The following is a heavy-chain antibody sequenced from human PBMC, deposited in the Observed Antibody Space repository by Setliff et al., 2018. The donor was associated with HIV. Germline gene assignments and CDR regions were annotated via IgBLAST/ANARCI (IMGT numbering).Heavy chain of an antibody. D-gene: IGHD6-19*01. CDR3: ASPASGGSSGQYHY. CDR2: IYNSGSN. CDR1: GGSISSYY. Sequence: SETLSLTCTISGGSISSYYWSWIRQPAGKGLEWIGRIYNSGSNNYNPSLKSRVAISVDTSKNQFSLKLTSVTAADTAVYYCASPASGGSSGQYHYWGQGTLVTVSS. V-gene: IGHV4-4*07. J-gene: IGHJ4*02.